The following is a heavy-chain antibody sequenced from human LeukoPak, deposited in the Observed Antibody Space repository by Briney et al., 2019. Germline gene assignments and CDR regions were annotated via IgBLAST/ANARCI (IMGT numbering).Heavy chain of an antibody. CDR1: GFTFSSYA. CDR3: ARDRKSGSYSVGPQGY. CDR2: ISGSGGST. Sequence: AGGSLRLSCAASGFTFSSYAMSWVRQAPGKGLEWVSTISGSGGSTYYADSVKGRFTTSRDNSKNTLYLQMNSLRAEDTAVYYCARDRKSGSYSVGPQGYWGQGTLVTVSS. J-gene: IGHJ4*02. V-gene: IGHV3-23*01. D-gene: IGHD1-26*01.